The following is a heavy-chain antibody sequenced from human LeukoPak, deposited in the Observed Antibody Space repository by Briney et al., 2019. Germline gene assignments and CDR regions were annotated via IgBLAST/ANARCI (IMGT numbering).Heavy chain of an antibody. CDR1: RGSISTYY. J-gene: IGHJ3*02. Sequence: PSETLSLTCTVSRGSISTYYWNWIRQPPGKGLEWIGYIYYTGTTDYNPSLKSRVTMSVDTSKNQFSLKLSSVTTADTAVYYCAREGHYYASGSDAFDIWGQGTMITVSS. CDR2: IYYTGTT. D-gene: IGHD3-10*01. V-gene: IGHV4-59*01. CDR3: AREGHYYASGSDAFDI.